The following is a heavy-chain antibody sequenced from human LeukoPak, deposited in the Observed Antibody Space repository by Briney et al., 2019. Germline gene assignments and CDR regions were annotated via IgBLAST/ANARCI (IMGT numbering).Heavy chain of an antibody. D-gene: IGHD5-18*01. CDR3: ARDSYGSDDAFDV. V-gene: IGHV4-59*01. CDR1: GGSISSYY. J-gene: IGHJ3*01. CDR2: IYDSEKT. Sequence: PSETLSLTCTVSGGSISSYYWSWIRQPPGKGLEWIGHIYDSEKTKYAPSLESRVTISADTSKNQISLKLTSVTAADTAVYYCARDSYGSDDAFDVWGQGTMVSVSS.